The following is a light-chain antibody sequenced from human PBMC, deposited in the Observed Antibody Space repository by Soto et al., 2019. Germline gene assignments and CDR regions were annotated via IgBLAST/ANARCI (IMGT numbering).Light chain of an antibody. V-gene: IGKV1D-12*01. Sequence: DIQMTQSPSSVSASVGDRVTITCRASQDISSWLAWYQQKPGKAPNLLIYAASSLQSGVPPRFSGSGSGTDFTLTISSLQPEDFETYYCQQANSFPYTFGQGTKVDIK. CDR2: AAS. CDR3: QQANSFPYT. CDR1: QDISSW. J-gene: IGKJ2*01.